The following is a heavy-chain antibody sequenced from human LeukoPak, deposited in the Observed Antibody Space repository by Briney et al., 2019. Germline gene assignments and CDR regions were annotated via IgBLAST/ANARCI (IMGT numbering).Heavy chain of an antibody. V-gene: IGHV3-23*01. J-gene: IGHJ5*02. D-gene: IGHD3-10*01. Sequence: GGTLRLSCAGSGFTFSSYGMSWVRQAPGKGLEWVSAISGSGDSTYYADSVKGRFTISRDNSKNTLYLQMNSLRAEDTAVYYCARVDRYGSFDPWGQGALVTVSS. CDR3: ARVDRYGSFDP. CDR1: GFTFSSYG. CDR2: ISGSGDST.